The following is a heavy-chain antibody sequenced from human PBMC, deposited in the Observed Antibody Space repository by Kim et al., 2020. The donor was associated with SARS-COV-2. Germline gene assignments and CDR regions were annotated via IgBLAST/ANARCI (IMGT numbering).Heavy chain of an antibody. CDR2: ISGDNDKT. CDR1: GYIFTSYG. D-gene: IGHD1-26*01. Sequence: ASVKVSCKASGYIFTSYGISWVRQAPGRGLEWLGWISGDNDKTNYAQNFQGRVTMTTDTSTSTAYMELRSLKSDDTAIYYCARDPGGTYSNYYYTGMDVWGPGTTVIVSS. J-gene: IGHJ6*02. V-gene: IGHV1-18*01. CDR3: ARDPGGTYSNYYYTGMDV.